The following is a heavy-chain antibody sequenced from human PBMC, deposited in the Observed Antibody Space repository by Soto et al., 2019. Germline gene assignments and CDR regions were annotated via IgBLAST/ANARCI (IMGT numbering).Heavy chain of an antibody. CDR2: ISAYNGNT. D-gene: IGHD1-1*01. CDR1: GYTFSSYG. Sequence: XSVKVSCKASGYTFSSYGIRWVRLAPGHGLEWMGWISAYNGNTNYAQKLQGRVTMTTDTSTSTAYMELRSLRSDDTAVYYCARDPLAPYYWGQGTLVTVSS. J-gene: IGHJ4*02. V-gene: IGHV1-18*01. CDR3: ARDPLAPYY.